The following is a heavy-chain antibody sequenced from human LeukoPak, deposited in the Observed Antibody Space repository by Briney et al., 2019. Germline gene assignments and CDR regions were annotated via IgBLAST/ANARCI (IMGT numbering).Heavy chain of an antibody. Sequence: GGSLRLSCAASGLTFSSYAMHWVRQAPGKGLEWVAIIWYDGSNKYYADSVRGRFTISRDNSKNTLYLQMNSLRVEDTAMYYCAGGEPYVYWGQGTLVTVSS. V-gene: IGHV3-33*08. J-gene: IGHJ4*02. CDR1: GLTFSSYA. CDR2: IWYDGSNK. D-gene: IGHD1-14*01. CDR3: AGGEPYVY.